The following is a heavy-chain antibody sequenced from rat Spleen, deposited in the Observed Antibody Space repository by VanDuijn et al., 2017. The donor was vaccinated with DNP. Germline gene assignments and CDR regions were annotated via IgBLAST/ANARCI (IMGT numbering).Heavy chain of an antibody. D-gene: IGHD5-1*01. CDR2: IWADGST. CDR1: GLSLTTYG. V-gene: IGHV2-77*01. CDR3: AQLGTRDY. J-gene: IGHJ2*01. Sequence: QVQMKETGPGLVQTTQTLSVTCTVSGLSLTTYGVHWVRQAPGKGLEWMGIIWADGSTNYNSVIKSRLNITRDTSKSQVFLKMNSLQTEDTAMYFCAQLGTRDYWGQGVMVTVSS.